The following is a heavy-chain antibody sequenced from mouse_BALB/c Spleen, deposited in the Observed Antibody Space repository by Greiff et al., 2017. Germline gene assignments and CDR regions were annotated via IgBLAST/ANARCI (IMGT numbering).Heavy chain of an antibody. Sequence: VQLKESGPGLVKPSQSLSLTCTVTGYSITSDYAWNWIRQFPGNKLEWMGYISYSGSTSYNPSLKSRISITRDTSKNQFFLQLNSVTTEDTATYYCARLDGYYGAWFAYWGQGTLVTVSA. V-gene: IGHV3-2*02. J-gene: IGHJ3*01. CDR3: ARLDGYYGAWFAY. CDR1: GYSITSDYA. D-gene: IGHD2-3*01. CDR2: ISYSGST.